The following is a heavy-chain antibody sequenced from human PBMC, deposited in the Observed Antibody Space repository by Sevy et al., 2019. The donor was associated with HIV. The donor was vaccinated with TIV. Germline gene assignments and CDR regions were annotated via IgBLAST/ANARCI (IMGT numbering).Heavy chain of an antibody. CDR2: LSADNGDK. Sequence: ASVKVSCKASGYTFISYGINWVRQAPGQGLEWMGWLSADNGDKDYAQRLQGKVPMTTDKSTSTVYLELRSLRSDDSAVYYCARDNGYCLRTSCYHYYGMDVWGQGTTVTVSS. CDR3: ARDNGYCLRTSCYHYYGMDV. V-gene: IGHV1-18*01. J-gene: IGHJ6*02. D-gene: IGHD2-2*01. CDR1: GYTFISYG.